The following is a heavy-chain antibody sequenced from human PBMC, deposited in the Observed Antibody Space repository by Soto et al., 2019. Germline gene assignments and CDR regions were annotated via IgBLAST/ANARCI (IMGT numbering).Heavy chain of an antibody. CDR1: GFTLSSYS. Sequence: PGGSLRLSCAASGFTLSSYSMNWVRQAPGKGLEWVSAISGSGGSTYYADSVKGRFTISRDNSKNTLYLQMNSLRAEDTAVYYCATRILSYCSGGSCPPGAFDIWGQGTMVTVSS. CDR2: ISGSGGST. D-gene: IGHD2-15*01. J-gene: IGHJ3*02. CDR3: ATRILSYCSGGSCPPGAFDI. V-gene: IGHV3-23*01.